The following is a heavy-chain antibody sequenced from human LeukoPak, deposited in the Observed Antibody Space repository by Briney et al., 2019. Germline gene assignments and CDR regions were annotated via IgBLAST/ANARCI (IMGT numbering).Heavy chain of an antibody. J-gene: IGHJ6*02. D-gene: IGHD4-17*01. CDR3: ARDITYGDYQSGMDV. Sequence: GASVKVSLKGSGASFSSDAICWVRLAPGQGLEWMGMIIPILGIANYAQKFQGRVTITADKSTSTAYLELSSLRSEDTAVYYCARDITYGDYQSGMDVWGQGTTVTVSS. CDR2: IIPILGIA. CDR1: GASFSSDA. V-gene: IGHV1-69*04.